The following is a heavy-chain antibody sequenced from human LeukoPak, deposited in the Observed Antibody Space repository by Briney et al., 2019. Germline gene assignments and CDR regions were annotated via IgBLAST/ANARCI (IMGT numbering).Heavy chain of an antibody. D-gene: IGHD2-15*01. V-gene: IGHV3-30*18. CDR2: ISYDGNNK. CDR1: GFTLSNYG. J-gene: IGHJ4*02. Sequence: GGSLRLSCAASGFTLSNYGIHWVRQAPGKGLEWVAVISYDGNNKYYADSVKGRFTISRDNSKNTLFLQMNSLRAEDTAVYYCAKGVDYCSGGSCAADYWGPGTLVTVSS. CDR3: AKGVDYCSGGSCAADY.